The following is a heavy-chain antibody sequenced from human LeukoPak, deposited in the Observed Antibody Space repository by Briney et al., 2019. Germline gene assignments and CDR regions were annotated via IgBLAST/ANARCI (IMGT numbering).Heavy chain of an antibody. CDR1: GDSMSSYY. Sequence: SETLSLTCTVSGDSMSSYYWSWIRQPPGKGLEWIAYIYYSGRNNYNPSLKSRVSISVDTSKNQFSLKLSSVTAADTAVYYCARAVYGSGATAFDYWGQGTLVTVSS. CDR2: IYYSGRN. CDR3: ARAVYGSGATAFDY. J-gene: IGHJ4*02. V-gene: IGHV4-59*08. D-gene: IGHD3-10*01.